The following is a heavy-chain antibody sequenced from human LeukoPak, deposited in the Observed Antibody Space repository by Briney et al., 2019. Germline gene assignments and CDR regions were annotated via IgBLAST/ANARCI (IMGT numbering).Heavy chain of an antibody. J-gene: IGHJ5*02. V-gene: IGHV1-2*02. CDR2: INPNSGDT. CDR3: ARVQYQLLFEGNWFDP. CDR1: GYTFSGYY. Sequence: GASVTVSCKASGYTFSGYYIHWVRQAPGQGLEWMGWINPNSGDTHYAQKFQGRVTMTRGTSSSTAYMDLNSLISDDTAVCYCARVQYQLLFEGNWFDPWGQGTLVTVSS. D-gene: IGHD2-2*01.